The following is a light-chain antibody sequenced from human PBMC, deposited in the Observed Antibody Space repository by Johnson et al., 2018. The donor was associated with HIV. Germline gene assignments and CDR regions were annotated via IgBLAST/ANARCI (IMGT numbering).Light chain of an antibody. CDR1: SSNIGINY. CDR3: ETWDSSLSGYYV. CDR2: DND. J-gene: IGLJ1*01. V-gene: IGLV1-51*01. Sequence: QSVLTQPPSVSAAPGQKVTISCSGSSSNIGINYVSWFQQLPGTAPKLLIYDNDKRPSGIPDRFSGSKSGTSATLGIPGLQHGDEADYYCETWDSSLSGYYVFGTGTKLTVL.